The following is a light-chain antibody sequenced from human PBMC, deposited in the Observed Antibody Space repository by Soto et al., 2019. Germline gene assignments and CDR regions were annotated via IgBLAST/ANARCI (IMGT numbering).Light chain of an antibody. CDR3: PSYDSSLSGLSGSV. Sequence: QSVLTQPPSVSGAPGQRVTISCTGSSSNIGAGYDVHWYQQLPGTAPKLLIYGNSNRPSGVPDRFSGSKSGTSASLAITGLQAEDEADYYCPSYDSSLSGLSGSVFGGGTQLTVL. J-gene: IGLJ7*01. V-gene: IGLV1-40*01. CDR1: SSNIGAGYD. CDR2: GNS.